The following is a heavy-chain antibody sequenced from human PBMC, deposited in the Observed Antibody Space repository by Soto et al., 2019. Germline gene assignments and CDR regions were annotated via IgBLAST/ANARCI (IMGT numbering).Heavy chain of an antibody. CDR3: VNLVTTGY. CDR2: VSGSGGTK. Sequence: EVQLLESGGGFVQPGGSLRLACAASGFTFSSYGMSWVRQAPGKGLEWVSTVSGSGGTKYYADSVKGRFTISRDNSKHPMYLQMNSLRAEDTAAYYSVNLVTTGYWGQGSLVTVSS. J-gene: IGHJ4*02. V-gene: IGHV3-23*01. D-gene: IGHD4-17*01. CDR1: GFTFSSYG.